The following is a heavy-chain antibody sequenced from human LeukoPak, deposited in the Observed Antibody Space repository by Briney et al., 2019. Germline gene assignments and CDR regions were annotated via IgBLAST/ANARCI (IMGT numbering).Heavy chain of an antibody. CDR3: ARMFGTMVRGEYYFDY. CDR1: GYTFTSYY. D-gene: IGHD3-10*01. CDR2: INPSGGST. V-gene: IGHV1-46*01. Sequence: GASVKVSCKASGYTFTSYYMHWVRQAPGQGLEWMGIINPSGGSTSYAQKFQGRVTMTRDTSTSTVYMELSSLRSEDTAVYYCARMFGTMVRGEYYFDYWGQGTLVTVSS. J-gene: IGHJ4*02.